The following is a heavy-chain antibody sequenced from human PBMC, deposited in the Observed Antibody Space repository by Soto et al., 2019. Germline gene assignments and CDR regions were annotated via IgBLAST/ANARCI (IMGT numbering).Heavy chain of an antibody. V-gene: IGHV4-30-4*01. CDR1: GGSISSGDYY. J-gene: IGHJ4*02. D-gene: IGHD2-15*01. Sequence: SETLSLTCTVSGGSISSGDYYWSWIRQPPGKGLEWIGYIYYSGSTYYNPSLKSRVTISVDTSKNQFSLKLSSVTAADTAVYYCARDGYCSGGSCYDYWGQGTLVTVSS. CDR3: ARDGYCSGGSCYDY. CDR2: IYYSGST.